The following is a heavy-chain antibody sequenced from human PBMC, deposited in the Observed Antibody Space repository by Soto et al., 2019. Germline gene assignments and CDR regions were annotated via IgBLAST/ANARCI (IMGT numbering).Heavy chain of an antibody. D-gene: IGHD3-3*01. CDR2: ISAYNGNT. Sequence: ASVKVSCKASGYTFTIYGISWVRQAPGQGLEWMGWISAYNGNTNYAQKLQGRVTMTTDTSTGTAYMELRSLRSDDTAVYYCARGPLILEWLLWGYYYYGMDVWGQGTTVTVSS. CDR3: ARGPLILEWLLWGYYYYGMDV. V-gene: IGHV1-18*04. CDR1: GYTFTIYG. J-gene: IGHJ6*02.